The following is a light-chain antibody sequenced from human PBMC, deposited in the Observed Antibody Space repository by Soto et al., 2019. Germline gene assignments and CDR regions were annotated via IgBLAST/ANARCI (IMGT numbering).Light chain of an antibody. CDR2: KAS. Sequence: DIQMTQSPSTLSASVGDRVTITCRASQSISSWLAWYKQKPGKAPKLLIYKASSLESGVPSRFSGSGSRTEFTLTISSLQTDDFATYYCKQYNSYSGTFGQGTKVEI. J-gene: IGKJ1*01. CDR3: KQYNSYSGT. V-gene: IGKV1-5*03. CDR1: QSISSW.